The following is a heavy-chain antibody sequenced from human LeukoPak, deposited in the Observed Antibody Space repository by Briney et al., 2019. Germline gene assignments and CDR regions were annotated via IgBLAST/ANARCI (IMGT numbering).Heavy chain of an antibody. CDR1: GGSFSCYY. D-gene: IGHD4-23*01. V-gene: IGHV4-34*01. Sequence: SETLSLTCAVYGGSFSCYYWNWIRQPPGKGLEWIGEINHSGSTNYNPSLKSRVTISIDTSKNQFSLKLTSVTAADTAVYYCARSNYGGNAALDYWGQGTLVTVSS. CDR2: INHSGST. CDR3: ARSNYGGNAALDY. J-gene: IGHJ4*02.